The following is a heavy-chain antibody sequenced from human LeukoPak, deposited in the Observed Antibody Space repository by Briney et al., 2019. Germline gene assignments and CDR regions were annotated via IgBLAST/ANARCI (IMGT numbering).Heavy chain of an antibody. CDR2: IKQDGSEK. CDR3: ARPYDSSSYDAFDI. V-gene: IGHV3-7*03. Sequence: GGSLRLSCTASGFTFSSYWMSWVRQAPGKGLEWVANIKQDGSEKYYVDSVKGRSTISRDNAKNSLYLQMNSLRAEDTAVYYCARPYDSSSYDAFDIWGQGTMVTVSS. CDR1: GFTFSSYW. J-gene: IGHJ3*02. D-gene: IGHD3-22*01.